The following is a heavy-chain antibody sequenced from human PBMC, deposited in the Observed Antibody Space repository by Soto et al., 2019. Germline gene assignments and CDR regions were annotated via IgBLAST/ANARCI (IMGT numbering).Heavy chain of an antibody. V-gene: IGHV3-48*01. CDR3: ARVNNFDWSQKYYYYYGMDV. D-gene: IGHD3-9*01. CDR1: GFTFSSYS. Sequence: GGSLRLSCAASGFTFSSYSMNWVRQAPGKGLVWVSYISSSSSTIYYADSVKGRFTISRDNAKNSLYLQMNSLRAEDTAVYYCARVNNFDWSQKYYYYYGMDVWGQGTTVTVSS. CDR2: ISSSSSTI. J-gene: IGHJ6*02.